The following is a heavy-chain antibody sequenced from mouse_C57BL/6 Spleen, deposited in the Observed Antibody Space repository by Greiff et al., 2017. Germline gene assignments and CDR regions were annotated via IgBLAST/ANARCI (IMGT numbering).Heavy chain of an antibody. CDR3: ARYGDYDWTWFAY. V-gene: IGHV1-19*01. CDR2: INPYNGGT. Sequence: VQLQQSGPVLVKPGASVKMSCKASGYTFTDYYMNWVKQSHGKSLEWIGVINPYNGGTSYNQKFKGKATLTVDKSSSTAYMELNSLTSEDSAVYYCARYGDYDWTWFAYWGQGTLVTVSA. D-gene: IGHD2-4*01. CDR1: GYTFTDYY. J-gene: IGHJ3*01.